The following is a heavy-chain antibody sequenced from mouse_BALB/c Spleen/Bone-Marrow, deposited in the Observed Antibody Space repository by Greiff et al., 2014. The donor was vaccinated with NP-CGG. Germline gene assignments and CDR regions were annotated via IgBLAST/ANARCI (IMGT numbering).Heavy chain of an antibody. CDR2: IDPANGNT. CDR3: AFIYYGYAMDY. Sequence: VQLQQSGAELVKPGASVKLSCTASGFNIKDTYMHWVKQRPEQGLEWIGRIDPANGNTKYDPKFQGKATITAVTSSNTAYLQLSSLTSEDTAVYYCAFIYYGYAMDYWGQGTSVTVSS. D-gene: IGHD2-1*01. J-gene: IGHJ4*01. V-gene: IGHV14-3*02. CDR1: GFNIKDTY.